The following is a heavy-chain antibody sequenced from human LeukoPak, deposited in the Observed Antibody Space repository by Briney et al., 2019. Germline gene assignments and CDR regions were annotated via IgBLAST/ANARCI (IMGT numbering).Heavy chain of an antibody. Sequence: GGSLRLSCAASGFTFSDYYMSWIRQAPGKGLEWVSYINSSASIIYYADSVKGRFTISRDNSKNTLYLQMNSLRGEDTAVYYCAKDARRVRDIGVVFGRGRGYMDVWGKGTTATISS. J-gene: IGHJ6*03. CDR2: INSSASII. CDR3: AKDARRVRDIGVVFGRGRGYMDV. CDR1: GFTFSDYY. D-gene: IGHD2-15*01. V-gene: IGHV3-11*04.